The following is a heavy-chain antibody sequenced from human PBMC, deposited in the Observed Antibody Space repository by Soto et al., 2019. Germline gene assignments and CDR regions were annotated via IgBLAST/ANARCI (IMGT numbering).Heavy chain of an antibody. Sequence: SETLSLTCAVSGDSISNYYWSWIRQPPEKGLEWIGYIYSSGTTNYNPSLKSRVTISVDTSKNQFSLNLSSVTAADTAVYYCARQLFGSWYYFDYWGQGTLVTVSS. CDR2: IYSSGTT. J-gene: IGHJ4*02. V-gene: IGHV4-59*01. CDR3: ARQLFGSWYYFDY. CDR1: GDSISNYY. D-gene: IGHD3-3*01.